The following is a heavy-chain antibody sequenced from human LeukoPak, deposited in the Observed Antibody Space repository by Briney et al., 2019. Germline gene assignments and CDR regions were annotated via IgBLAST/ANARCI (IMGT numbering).Heavy chain of an antibody. V-gene: IGHV3-7*01. CDR3: ARAQSGFWSGYCFDY. Sequence: GGSLRLSCAASGFTFSTSWMTWVRQAPGKGLEWVANIKRDGSEKYYVDSVKGRFAVSRDNAKNSLYLQMNSLRAEDTAVCYCARAQSGFWSGYCFDYWGQGTLVTVSS. CDR2: IKRDGSEK. D-gene: IGHD3-3*01. J-gene: IGHJ4*02. CDR1: GFTFSTSW.